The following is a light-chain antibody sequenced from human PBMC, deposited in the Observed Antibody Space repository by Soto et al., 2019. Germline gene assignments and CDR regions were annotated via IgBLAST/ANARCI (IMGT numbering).Light chain of an antibody. CDR3: QQYNEWPLT. J-gene: IGKJ4*01. Sequence: EIVMTQSPATLSVSPGEKATLSCRASQSVSNNLAWYQQKPGQAPRLLIYFASTRATGIPASFSDSGSGTEFSLTISSLQSEDFAVYYCQQYNEWPLTFGGGTKVETK. V-gene: IGKV3-15*01. CDR1: QSVSNN. CDR2: FAS.